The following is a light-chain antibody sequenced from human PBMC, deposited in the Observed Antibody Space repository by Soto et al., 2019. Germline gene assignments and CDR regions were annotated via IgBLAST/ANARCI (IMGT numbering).Light chain of an antibody. V-gene: IGKV1-5*03. CDR3: QQYNSYSRT. CDR2: KAS. CDR1: QTISSW. Sequence: IQMTKSPSTLSASVGERFTITCRASQTISSWLAWYQQKPGKAPKLLIYKASSLESGVPSRFSGSGSGTEFTLTISSLQPDDFATYYCQQYNSYSRTFGQGTKV. J-gene: IGKJ1*01.